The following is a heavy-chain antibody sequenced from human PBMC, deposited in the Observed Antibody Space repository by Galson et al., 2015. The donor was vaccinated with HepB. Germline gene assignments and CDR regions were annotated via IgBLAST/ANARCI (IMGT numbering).Heavy chain of an antibody. CDR2: IYSGGTT. D-gene: IGHD6-19*01. CDR1: GFTVSSNY. Sequence: SLRLSCAASGFTVSSNYMSWARRAPGKGLEWVSLIYSGGTTYYADSVKGRFTISRENSKNTVYLQMNSLRAEDTAVYYCARVGYTSGWYRSWGQGTLVTVSS. V-gene: IGHV3-53*01. CDR3: ARVGYTSGWYRS. J-gene: IGHJ5*02.